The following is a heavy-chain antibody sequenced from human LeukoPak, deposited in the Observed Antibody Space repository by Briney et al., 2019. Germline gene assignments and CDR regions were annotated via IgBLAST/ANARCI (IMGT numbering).Heavy chain of an antibody. CDR2: ISSSSSTI. V-gene: IGHV3-48*01. Sequence: GGSLRLSCAASGFTFSSYSMNWVRQAPGKGLEWVSYISSSSSTIYYADSVKGRFTISRDNSEITLYLQMSSLRVEDTAIYYCTTLSDAIAAAGTRNYWGQGTLVTVSS. CDR3: TTLSDAIAAAGTRNY. J-gene: IGHJ4*02. CDR1: GFTFSSYS. D-gene: IGHD6-13*01.